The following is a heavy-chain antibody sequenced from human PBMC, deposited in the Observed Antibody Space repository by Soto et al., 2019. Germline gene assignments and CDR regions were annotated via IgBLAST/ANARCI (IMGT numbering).Heavy chain of an antibody. J-gene: IGHJ4*02. V-gene: IGHV1-69*08. Sequence: QVQLVQSGAEVKKPGSSVKVSCKASGGTFSSYTISWVRQAPGQGLEWMGRIIPILGIANYAQKFQGRVTITADKSTSTAYMERSSLRSEDTAVYYCARDLGGYCSGGSCYFQDYWGQGTLVTVSS. CDR1: GGTFSSYT. CDR3: ARDLGGYCSGGSCYFQDY. D-gene: IGHD2-15*01. CDR2: IIPILGIA.